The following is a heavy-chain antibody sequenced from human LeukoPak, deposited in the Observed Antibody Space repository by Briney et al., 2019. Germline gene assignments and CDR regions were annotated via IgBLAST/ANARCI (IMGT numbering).Heavy chain of an antibody. CDR1: GVSVSSGSYY. Sequence: SETLSLTCTVSGVSVSSGSYYWSWIRQPPGKGLEWIGYIYSSGSTNYNPSLKSRVTFSVDTSKNQFSLKLSSVTAADTAVYYCARYLSSGLDYWGQGTLVTVSS. D-gene: IGHD6-19*01. V-gene: IGHV4-61*01. CDR3: ARYLSSGLDY. CDR2: IYSSGST. J-gene: IGHJ4*02.